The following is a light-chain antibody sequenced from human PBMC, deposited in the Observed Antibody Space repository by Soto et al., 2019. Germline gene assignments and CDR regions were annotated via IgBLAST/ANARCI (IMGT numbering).Light chain of an antibody. Sequence: DIQMTQFPSTLSASVGDRVTITCRASQSLNNWLAGYQQKPGNAPKVLIYKASNFESGVPSRFSRSGSGPEVTLTISSLQPDDLATDYCQQYNRYSWTFGQGTKVEIK. V-gene: IGKV1-5*03. CDR2: KAS. CDR1: QSLNNW. CDR3: QQYNRYSWT. J-gene: IGKJ1*01.